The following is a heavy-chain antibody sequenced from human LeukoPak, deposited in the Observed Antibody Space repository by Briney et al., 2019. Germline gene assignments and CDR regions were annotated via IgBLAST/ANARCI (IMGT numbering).Heavy chain of an antibody. CDR3: VCLYSVSWYHIDY. CDR1: ESSFSAYW. Sequence: GESLKISCRGSESSFSAYWLGWVRQMPGTGLEWMGIINLANAERRYNPSFEGHVTMSADQSTRTAYMKWFGLRASDTAIYYCVCLYSVSWYHIDYWGQGSPVTVSS. J-gene: IGHJ4*02. D-gene: IGHD6-13*01. V-gene: IGHV5-51*01. CDR2: INLANAER.